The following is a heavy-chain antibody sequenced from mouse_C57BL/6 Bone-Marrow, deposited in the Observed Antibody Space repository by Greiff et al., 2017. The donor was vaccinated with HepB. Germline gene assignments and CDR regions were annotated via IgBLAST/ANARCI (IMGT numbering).Heavy chain of an antibody. Sequence: QVQLQQSGAELVRPGTSVKVSCKASGYAFTNYLIEWVKQRPGQGLEWIGVINPGSGGTNYNEKFKGKATLTADKSSSTAYMQLSSLTSEDSAVYFCARIYYGNCYWYFDVWGTGTTVTVSS. CDR1: GYAFTNYL. CDR3: ARIYYGNCYWYFDV. D-gene: IGHD2-1*01. J-gene: IGHJ1*03. CDR2: INPGSGGT. V-gene: IGHV1-54*01.